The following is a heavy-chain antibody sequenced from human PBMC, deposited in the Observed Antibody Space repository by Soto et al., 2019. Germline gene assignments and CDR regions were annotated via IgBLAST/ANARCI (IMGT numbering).Heavy chain of an antibody. D-gene: IGHD5-18*01. CDR1: GFTLTNSA. CDR2: IVVGSGNT. CDR3: ARGRTAMSTEDDAFDI. J-gene: IGHJ3*02. V-gene: IGHV1-58*01. Sequence: GASVKVSCKASGFTLTNSAVQWVRQARGQRPEWIGWIVVGSGNTNYAQKLQGRVNMTTDTSTSTAYMDLRSLRSDDTAVYYCARGRTAMSTEDDAFDIWGQGTMVTVSS.